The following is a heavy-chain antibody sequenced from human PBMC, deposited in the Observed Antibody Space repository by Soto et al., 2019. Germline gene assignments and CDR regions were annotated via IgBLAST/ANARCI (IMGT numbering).Heavy chain of an antibody. CDR2: IIPIFGTA. D-gene: IGHD6-19*01. CDR3: ARDDPREWLVENY. J-gene: IGHJ4*02. V-gene: IGHV1-69*01. Sequence: QVQLVQSGAEVKKPGSSVKVSCKASGGTFSSYAISWVRQAPGQGLEWMGGIIPIFGTANYAQKIQGRVTITADESTSTAFIELSSLRSEDTDVYYCARDDPREWLVENYWGQGTLVTVSS. CDR1: GGTFSSYA.